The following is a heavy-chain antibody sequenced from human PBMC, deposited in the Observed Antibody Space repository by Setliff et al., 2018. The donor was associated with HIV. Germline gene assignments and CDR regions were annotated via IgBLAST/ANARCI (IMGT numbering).Heavy chain of an antibody. CDR3: ARDLRWLRIRFSDAFDI. V-gene: IGHV1-18*01. CDR1: GYIFTGYG. CDR2: ISAYNGNT. Sequence: ASVKVSCKASGYIFTGYGISWVRQAPGQGLEWMGWISAYNGNTNYAQKLQGRVTMTTDTSTSTAYMELRSLRSDDTAVYYCARDLRWLRIRFSDAFDIWGQGTMVTVSS. J-gene: IGHJ3*02. D-gene: IGHD5-12*01.